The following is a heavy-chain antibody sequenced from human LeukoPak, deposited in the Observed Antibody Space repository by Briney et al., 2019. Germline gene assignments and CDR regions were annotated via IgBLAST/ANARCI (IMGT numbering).Heavy chain of an antibody. CDR2: INSGSNYI. J-gene: IGHJ4*02. CDR1: GFAFSTYS. V-gene: IGHV3-21*01. D-gene: IGHD1-26*01. CDR3: ASYWEVMKH. Sequence: GGSLRLSCAASGFAFSTYSMNWVRQAPGKGLEWVSSINSGSNYIYYADSVKGRFSISRDNAKNSLFLQMDSLRAEDTAVYYCASYWEVMKHWGQGTLVTVSS.